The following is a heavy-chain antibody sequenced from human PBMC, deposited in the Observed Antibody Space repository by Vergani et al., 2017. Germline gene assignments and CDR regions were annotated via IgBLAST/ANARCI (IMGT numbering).Heavy chain of an antibody. CDR3: ARFSRGRIVATITGLGRGSYGDYGFDY. V-gene: IGHV1-69*06. D-gene: IGHD5-12*01. Sequence: QVQLVQSGAEVKKPGSSVKVSCKASGGTFSSYAISWVRQAPGQGLEWMGGIIPIFGTANYAQKFQGRVTITADKSTSTAYMELSSLRSEDTAVYYCARFSRGRIVATITGLGRGSYGDYGFDYWGQGTLVTVSS. CDR2: IIPIFGTA. J-gene: IGHJ4*02. CDR1: GGTFSSYA.